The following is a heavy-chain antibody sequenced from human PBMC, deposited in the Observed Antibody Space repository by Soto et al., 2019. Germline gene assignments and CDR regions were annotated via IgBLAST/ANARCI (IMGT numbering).Heavy chain of an antibody. CDR1: NCRGHA. Sequence: NCRGHAVSWIRQNPGKGLEWVSAISGSGGSTYYADSVKGRFTISRDNSKNTLYLQMNSLRAEDTAVYYCAKDYGDYGRYFDYWGQGTLVTVSS. CDR3: AKDYGDYGRYFDY. CDR2: ISGSGGST. J-gene: IGHJ4*02. V-gene: IGHV3-23*01. D-gene: IGHD4-17*01.